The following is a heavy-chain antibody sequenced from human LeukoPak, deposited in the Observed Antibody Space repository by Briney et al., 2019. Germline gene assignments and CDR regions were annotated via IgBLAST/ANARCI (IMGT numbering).Heavy chain of an antibody. D-gene: IGHD3-22*01. J-gene: IGHJ4*02. CDR1: GNSISSGDNY. Sequence: SQTLSLTCTVSGNSISSGDNYWSWIRQPAGKGLEWIGRIYTSGSTDYNPSLKSRVTISGDTSKNQFSLRLSSVTAADTAVYYCARASYSYDINGWVPFDYWGQGTLVTVSS. V-gene: IGHV4-61*02. CDR3: ARASYSYDINGWVPFDY. CDR2: IYTSGST.